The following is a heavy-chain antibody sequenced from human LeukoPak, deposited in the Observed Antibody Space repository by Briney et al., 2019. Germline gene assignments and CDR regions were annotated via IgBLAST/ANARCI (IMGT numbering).Heavy chain of an antibody. V-gene: IGHV1-46*01. D-gene: IGHD6-19*01. J-gene: IGHJ6*03. CDR3: ARENMRSSSGSQFYYYYMDV. CDR1: GYTFTGYY. CDR2: INPSGGST. Sequence: GASVKVSCKASGYTFTGYYMHWVRQAPGQGLEWMGIINPSGGSTSYAQKFQGRVTMTRDMSTSTVYMELSSLRSEDTAVYYCARENMRSSSGSQFYYYYMDVWGKGTTVTVSS.